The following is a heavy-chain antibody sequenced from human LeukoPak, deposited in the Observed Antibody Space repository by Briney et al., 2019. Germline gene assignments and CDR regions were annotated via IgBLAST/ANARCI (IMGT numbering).Heavy chain of an antibody. J-gene: IGHJ3*02. Sequence: GGSLRLSCAASGFPFSRYSMNWVRQAPGEGPEWVSSITSSSSNKDYVDSVKGRFTVSRDNAKNSLYLQMDSLRVEDTAVYYCARLVAEVDAFDIWGQGTMVTVSS. V-gene: IGHV3-21*01. CDR2: ITSSSSNK. CDR1: GFPFSRYS. CDR3: ARLVAEVDAFDI. D-gene: IGHD2-15*01.